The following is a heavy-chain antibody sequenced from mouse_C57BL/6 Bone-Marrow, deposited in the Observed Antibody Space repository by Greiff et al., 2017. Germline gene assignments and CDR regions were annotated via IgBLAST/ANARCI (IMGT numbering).Heavy chain of an antibody. CDR1: GYTFTEST. Sequence: QVHVKQSGAELVKPGSSVKLSCTASGYTFTESTIHWVKQRSGQGLAWIGWFYPASGSIKYNEKFKDKATLTADKSSNTVYLELSRLTSEDSAVYCCARHERYLPLDYWGQGTTLTVSS. CDR2: FYPASGSI. J-gene: IGHJ2*01. CDR3: ARHERYLPLDY. V-gene: IGHV1-62-2*01.